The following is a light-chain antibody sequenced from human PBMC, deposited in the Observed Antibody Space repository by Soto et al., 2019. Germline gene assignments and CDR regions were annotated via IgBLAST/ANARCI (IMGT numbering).Light chain of an antibody. CDR2: DAS. Sequence: EIVMTQSPATLSVSPGERAIFSCGASQSVDSKLAWYQQKLGQAPRLLIYDASTRATGIPARFSGSGSGTEFTLTISSLQSEDFAIYYCQQYYVWNTFGGGTKV. CDR1: QSVDSK. J-gene: IGKJ4*01. CDR3: QQYYVWNT. V-gene: IGKV3D-15*01.